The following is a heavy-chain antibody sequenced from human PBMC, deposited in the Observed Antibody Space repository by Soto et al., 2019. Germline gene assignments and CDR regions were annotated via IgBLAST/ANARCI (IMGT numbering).Heavy chain of an antibody. Sequence: GGSLRLSCAASGFTFSIYGMHWFRQAPGKGLEWVAVIWYDGSNKYYADSVKGRFTISRDNSKNTLYLQMNSLRAEDTAVYYCARWRGGNSVGYYYGMDVWGQGTTVTVSS. CDR2: IWYDGSNK. CDR1: GFTFSIYG. J-gene: IGHJ6*02. V-gene: IGHV3-33*01. D-gene: IGHD2-21*02. CDR3: ARWRGGNSVGYYYGMDV.